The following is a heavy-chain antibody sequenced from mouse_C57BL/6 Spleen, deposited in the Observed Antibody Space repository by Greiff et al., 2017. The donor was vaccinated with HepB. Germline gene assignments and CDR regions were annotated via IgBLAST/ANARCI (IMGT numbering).Heavy chain of an antibody. D-gene: IGHD3-2*02. Sequence: QVQLKESGAELVRPGASVTLSCKASGYTFTDYEMHWVKQTPVHGLEWIGAIDPETGGTAYNQKFKGKAILTADKSSSTAYMELRSLTSEDSAVYYGTRGRQLRPHWDFDGWGTGTTVTVSS. J-gene: IGHJ1*03. V-gene: IGHV1-15*01. CDR1: GYTFTDYE. CDR2: IDPETGGT. CDR3: TRGRQLRPHWDFDG.